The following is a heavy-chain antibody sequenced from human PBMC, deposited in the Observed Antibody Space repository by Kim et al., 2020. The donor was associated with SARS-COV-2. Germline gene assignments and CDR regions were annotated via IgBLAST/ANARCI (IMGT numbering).Heavy chain of an antibody. V-gene: IGHV3-15*01. Sequence: DGGTKYYATPVNGRFAISRDDSENTVYLQMNSLKTEDTAVYYCNSPGSWGQGTLVTVSS. CDR2: DGGTK. D-gene: IGHD3-9*01. CDR3: NSPGS. J-gene: IGHJ5*02.